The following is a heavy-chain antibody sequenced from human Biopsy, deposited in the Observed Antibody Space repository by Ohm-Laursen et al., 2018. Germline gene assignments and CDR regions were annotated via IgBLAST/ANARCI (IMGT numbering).Heavy chain of an antibody. J-gene: IGHJ6*02. V-gene: IGHV1-69*01. Sequence: SSVKVSCKASGGAFTNYAINWVRQAPGHGLEWMGGIITVSETASYAERFQGRVTITADVTTTTAYMDLSGLRSEDTAVYYCVAYPSSGFFENNDDFAMDVWGQGTTVMVSS. CDR1: GGAFTNYA. CDR2: IITVSETA. CDR3: VAYPSSGFFENNDDFAMDV. D-gene: IGHD6-19*01.